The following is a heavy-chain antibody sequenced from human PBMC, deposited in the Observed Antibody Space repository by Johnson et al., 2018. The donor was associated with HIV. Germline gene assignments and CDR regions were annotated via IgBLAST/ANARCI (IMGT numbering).Heavy chain of an antibody. J-gene: IGHJ3*02. CDR3: AKDLSTAYYDSSEDTFDI. V-gene: IGHV3-66*03. CDR1: GFTVSSNY. D-gene: IGHD3-22*01. Sequence: VQLVESVGGFIQPGGSLRLSCAASGFTVSSNYMSWVRQAPGKGLEWVSVIYSGGRTFYADSVKGRFTISRDNSKNTLYLQMNSLRAEDTAVYYCAKDLSTAYYDSSEDTFDIWGQGTMVTVSS. CDR2: IYSGGRT.